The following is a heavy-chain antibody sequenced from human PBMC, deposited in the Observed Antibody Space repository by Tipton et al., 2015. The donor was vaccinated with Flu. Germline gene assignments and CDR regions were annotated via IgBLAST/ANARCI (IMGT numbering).Heavy chain of an antibody. CDR1: GGSIVDSSYY. J-gene: IGHJ6*02. Sequence: LRLSCSVSGGSIVDSSYYWDWIRQPPGKGLEWIGSIYYYGNTYYNPSLKSRVTISVDTSKNPFSLKLSSVTAADTAVYYCARRGGGYQYLYGMDVWGQGTTVTVSS. D-gene: IGHD2-2*01. CDR2: IYYYGNT. V-gene: IGHV4-39*01. CDR3: ARRGGGYQYLYGMDV.